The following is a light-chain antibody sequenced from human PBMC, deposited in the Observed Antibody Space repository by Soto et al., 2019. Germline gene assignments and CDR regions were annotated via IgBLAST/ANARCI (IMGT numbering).Light chain of an antibody. Sequence: PGERVTLSCRTSQSVCSRCFAWYQQKPGQSPRLLIYGASPRATGIPDRFSGSGSGTDFTLTISRLEPEDFAVYYCQHYGTTPWTFGQGTKVAIK. CDR2: GAS. CDR1: QSVCSRC. J-gene: IGKJ1*01. CDR3: QHYGTTPWT. V-gene: IGKV3-20*01.